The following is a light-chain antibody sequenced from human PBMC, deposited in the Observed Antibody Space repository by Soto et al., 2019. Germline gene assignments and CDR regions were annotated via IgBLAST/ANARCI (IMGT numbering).Light chain of an antibody. CDR3: QQYGTSPPWT. J-gene: IGKJ1*01. V-gene: IGKV3-15*01. CDR2: GAS. CDR1: QSVRSN. Sequence: MTQTPATLSVSPGERATLSCRASQSVRSNLAWYQQKPGQSPRLLIYGASTRATGIPARFSGSGSGTDFTLTISRLEPEDFAVYYCQQYGTSPPWTFGQGTKVDIK.